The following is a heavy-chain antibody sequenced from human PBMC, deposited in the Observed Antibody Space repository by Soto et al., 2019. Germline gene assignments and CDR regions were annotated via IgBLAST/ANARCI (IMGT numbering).Heavy chain of an antibody. J-gene: IGHJ5*02. D-gene: IGHD3-10*01. CDR2: IIPIFGTA. Sequence: ASVKVSCKASGGTFSSYAISWVRQAPGQGLEWMGGIIPIFGTANYAQKFQGRVTITADESTSTAYMELSSLRSEDTAVYYCARALDYYGSGSYARFDPWGQGTLVTVSS. CDR3: ARALDYYGSGSYARFDP. CDR1: GGTFSSYA. V-gene: IGHV1-69*13.